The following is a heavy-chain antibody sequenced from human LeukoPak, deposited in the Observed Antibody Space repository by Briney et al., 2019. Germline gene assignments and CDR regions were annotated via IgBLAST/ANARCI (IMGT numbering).Heavy chain of an antibody. CDR2: IWYDGSNK. D-gene: IGHD4-17*01. CDR1: GFTFSSYA. V-gene: IGHV3-33*08. J-gene: IGHJ4*02. CDR3: ARARDYGDYEILDY. Sequence: GRSLRLSCAASGFTFSSYAMHWVRQAPGKGLEWVAVIWYDGSNKYYADSVKGRFTISRDNSKNTLYLQMNSLRAEDTAVYYCARARDYGDYEILDYWGQGTLVTVSS.